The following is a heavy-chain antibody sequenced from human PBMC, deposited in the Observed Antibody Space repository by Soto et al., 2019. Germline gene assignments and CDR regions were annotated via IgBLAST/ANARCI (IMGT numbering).Heavy chain of an antibody. CDR1: GYLISSGYY. V-gene: IGHV4-38-2*01. D-gene: IGHD2-8*01. CDR2: IDYSGST. J-gene: IGHJ6*02. Sequence: PSETLSLTCSVSGYLISSGYYWGWIRQTPGKGLEWLGSIDYSGSTNYNPSLKSRVTISVDTSKNQFSLKLSSVTAADTAVYYCARLVLIGLYYYYGMDVWGQGTTVTVSS. CDR3: ARLVLIGLYYYYGMDV.